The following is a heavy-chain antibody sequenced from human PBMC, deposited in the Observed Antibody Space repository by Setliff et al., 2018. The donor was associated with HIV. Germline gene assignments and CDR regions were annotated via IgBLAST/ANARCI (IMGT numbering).Heavy chain of an antibody. V-gene: IGHV1-69*04. CDR2: IIPISGRT. CDR1: GGTFNIFY. Sequence: SVKVSCKTTGGTFNIFYITWVRQAPGQGLEWRGKIIPISGRTSYARRLQGIVSITADKSTTTAYMELTGLKAEDSAIYFCAREGAYTYGHVNDAFDFWGQGTTVTVSS. CDR3: AREGAYTYGHVNDAFDF. D-gene: IGHD5-18*01. J-gene: IGHJ3*01.